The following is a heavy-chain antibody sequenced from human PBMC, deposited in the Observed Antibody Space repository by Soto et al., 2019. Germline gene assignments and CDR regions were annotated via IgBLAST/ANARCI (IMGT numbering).Heavy chain of an antibody. CDR3: ARDLWDDLAGGESDY. D-gene: IGHD3-16*01. CDR1: GFTFRNDG. Sequence: EVQLVESGGGLVQPGGSLRLSCAASGFTFRNDGMNWVRQAPGKGLEWVSYISSSSSNTINYADSVKGRFTISRDNAKNALYLQMNSLRAEDTALYYCARDLWDDLAGGESDYWGQGTLVTVSS. J-gene: IGHJ4*02. CDR2: ISSSSSNTI. V-gene: IGHV3-48*01.